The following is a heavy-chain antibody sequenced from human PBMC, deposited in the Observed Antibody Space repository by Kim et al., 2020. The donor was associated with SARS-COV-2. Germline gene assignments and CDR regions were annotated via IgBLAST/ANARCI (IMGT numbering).Heavy chain of an antibody. CDR2: INHSGST. CDR3: AKLRRKAARYYYGMDV. J-gene: IGHJ6*02. Sequence: SETLSLTCAVYGGSFSGYYWSWIRQPPGKGLEWIGEINHSGSTNYNPSLKSRVTISVDTSKNQFSLKLSSVTAADTAVYYCAKLRRKAARYYYGMDVWGQGTTVTVSS. V-gene: IGHV4-34*01. CDR1: GGSFSGYY. D-gene: IGHD6-6*01.